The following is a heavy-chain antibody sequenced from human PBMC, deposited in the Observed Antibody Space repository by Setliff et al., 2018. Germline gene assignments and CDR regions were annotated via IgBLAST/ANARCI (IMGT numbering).Heavy chain of an antibody. V-gene: IGHV4-59*01. CDR1: GGSLSTYY. CDR2: VYYNGAA. Sequence: PSETLSLTCTVSGGSLSTYYWSWIRQSPGRGLEYIGYVYYNGAADYGPSLKSRVTLSVDTSKNQFSLKLTSVTAADTAVYYCARGGTFRYFDYWGQGTPVTV. CDR3: ARGGTFRYFDY. J-gene: IGHJ4*02. D-gene: IGHD5-12*01.